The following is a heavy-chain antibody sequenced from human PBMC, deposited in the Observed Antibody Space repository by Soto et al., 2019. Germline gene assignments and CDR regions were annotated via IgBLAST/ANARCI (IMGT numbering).Heavy chain of an antibody. CDR3: ARGDSTDCSKGVCSFFYNHDMDV. D-gene: IGHD2-8*01. J-gene: IGHJ6*02. Sequence: SVKVSCKASGGTFSSYAISWVRQAPGQGLEWMGGIIPIFGTANYAQKFQGRVTITADESTSTAYMELSSLRSENTAVYYCARGDSTDCSKGVCSFFYNHDMDVWGQGTTVTVSS. CDR2: IIPIFGTA. CDR1: GGTFSSYA. V-gene: IGHV1-69*13.